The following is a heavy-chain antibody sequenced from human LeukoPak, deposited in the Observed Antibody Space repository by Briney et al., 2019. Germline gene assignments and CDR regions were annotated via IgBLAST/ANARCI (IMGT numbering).Heavy chain of an antibody. V-gene: IGHV3-23*01. CDR3: ARGIQLWSPGDY. CDR1: GFTFSSYA. CDR2: ISGSGGST. Sequence: GGSLRLSCAASGFTFSSYAMSWVRQAPGKGLEWVSAISGSGGSTYYADSVKGRFTISRDNAKNSLYLQMNSLRAEDTAVYYCARGIQLWSPGDYWGQGTLVTVSS. D-gene: IGHD5-18*01. J-gene: IGHJ4*02.